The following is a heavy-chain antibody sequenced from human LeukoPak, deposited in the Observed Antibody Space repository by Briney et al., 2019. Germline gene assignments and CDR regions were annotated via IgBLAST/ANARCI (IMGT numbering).Heavy chain of an antibody. V-gene: IGHV1-18*01. Sequence: ASVKVSCKASGYTFTSYGISWVRQAPGQGLEWMGWISAYNGNTNYAQKLQGRVTMTTDTSTSTAYMELRSLRSDDTAVYYCARGNSGSYYVIVYYYYMDVWGKGTTVTISS. D-gene: IGHD1-26*01. CDR3: ARGNSGSYYVIVYYYYMDV. CDR1: GYTFTSYG. J-gene: IGHJ6*03. CDR2: ISAYNGNT.